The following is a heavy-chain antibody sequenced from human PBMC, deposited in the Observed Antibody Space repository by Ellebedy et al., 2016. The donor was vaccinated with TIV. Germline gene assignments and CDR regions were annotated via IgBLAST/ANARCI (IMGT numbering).Heavy chain of an antibody. CDR1: GFTFSSYA. J-gene: IGHJ4*02. D-gene: IGHD5-18*01. V-gene: IGHV5-10-1*01. Sequence: GESLKIPCAASGFTFSSYAMSWVRQAPGKGLEWMGRIDPSDSYTNYSPSFQGHVTISADKSISTAHLQWNSLKASDTAMYYCARHMNTAMTNDYWGQGTLVTVSS. CDR2: IDPSDSYT. CDR3: ARHMNTAMTNDY.